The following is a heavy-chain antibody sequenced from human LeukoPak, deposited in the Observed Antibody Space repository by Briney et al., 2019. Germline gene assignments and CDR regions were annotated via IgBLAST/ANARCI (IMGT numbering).Heavy chain of an antibody. CDR3: AKRLAMTGTYHFDY. CDR1: GFTFSNYG. D-gene: IGHD6-19*01. CDR2: ISGTGGTT. J-gene: IGHJ4*02. V-gene: IGHV3-23*01. Sequence: GGSLRLSCAASGFTFSNYGMNWVRQAPGKGLEWGSRISGTGGTTFYADSVKGRFTISRDNSKNTLYLQMNSLRAEDTAVYHCAKRLAMTGTYHFDYWGQGTLVTVSS.